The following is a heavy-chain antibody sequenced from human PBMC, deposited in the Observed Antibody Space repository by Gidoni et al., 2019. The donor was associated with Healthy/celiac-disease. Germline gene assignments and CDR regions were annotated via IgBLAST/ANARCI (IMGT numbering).Heavy chain of an antibody. CDR1: GFTFSSYW. J-gene: IGHJ6*02. D-gene: IGHD4-17*01. V-gene: IGHV3-7*03. Sequence: AASGFTFSSYWMSWVRQAPGKGLEWVANIKQDGSEKYYVDSVKGRFTISRDNAKNSLYLQMNSLRAEDTAVYYCAREYGDYAYYYYYGMDVWGQGTTVTVSS. CDR2: IKQDGSEK. CDR3: AREYGDYAYYYYYGMDV.